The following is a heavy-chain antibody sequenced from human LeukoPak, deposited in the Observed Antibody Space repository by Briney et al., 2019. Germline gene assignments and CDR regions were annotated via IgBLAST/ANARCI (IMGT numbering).Heavy chain of an antibody. CDR1: GFTFSSYA. D-gene: IGHD3-3*01. J-gene: IGHJ4*02. Sequence: GGSLRLSCAASGFTFSSYAMSWVRQAPGKGLEWVSAISGSGGSTYYADSVKGRFTISRDNSKNTLYLQMNSLRAEDTAVYYCAKQSTYYDFWSGYYIGPFDYWGQGTLDTVSS. CDR3: AKQSTYYDFWSGYYIGPFDY. V-gene: IGHV3-23*01. CDR2: ISGSGGST.